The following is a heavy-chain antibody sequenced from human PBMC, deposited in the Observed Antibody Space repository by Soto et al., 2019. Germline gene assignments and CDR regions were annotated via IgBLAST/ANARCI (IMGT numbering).Heavy chain of an antibody. Sequence: PSETLSLTCAVSGGSISSSNWWSWVRQPPGKGLEWIGEIYHSVSTNYNPSLKSRVTISVDKSKNQFSLKLSSVTAADTAVYYCERGQGGGGIYYYDGRDVWGKGNTATV. J-gene: IGHJ6*04. CDR3: ERGQGGGGIYYYDGRDV. CDR2: IYHSVST. V-gene: IGHV4-4*02. CDR1: GGSISSSNW. D-gene: IGHD6-13*01.